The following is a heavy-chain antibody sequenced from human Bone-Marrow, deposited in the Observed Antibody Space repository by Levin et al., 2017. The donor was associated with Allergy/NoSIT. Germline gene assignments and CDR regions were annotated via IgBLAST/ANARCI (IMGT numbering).Heavy chain of an antibody. D-gene: IGHD2-21*01. V-gene: IGHV3-30-3*01. CDR3: ARDGGTYCGGDCFNWFDP. J-gene: IGHJ5*02. Sequence: GESLKISCAASGFTFSSYAMHWVRQAPGKGLEWVAVISYDGSNKYYADSVKGRFTISRDNSKNTLYLQMNSLRAEDTAVYYCARDGGTYCGGDCFNWFDPWGQGTLVTVSS. CDR1: GFTFSSYA. CDR2: ISYDGSNK.